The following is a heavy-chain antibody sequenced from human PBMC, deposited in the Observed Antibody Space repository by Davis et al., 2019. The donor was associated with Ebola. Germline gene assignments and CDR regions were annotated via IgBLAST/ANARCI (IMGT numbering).Heavy chain of an antibody. D-gene: IGHD3-22*01. V-gene: IGHV4-59*08. CDR2: IYYSGTT. J-gene: IGHJ4*02. CDR3: ASLRKTYDSSGYSQPFDY. CDR1: GGSISHHY. Sequence: GSLRLSCTLSGGSISHHYWSWVRQSPGKRLEWIGYIYYSGTTDYNPTLKNRITISLDTSKNQFSLKLNSATAADTAVYYCASLRKTYDSSGYSQPFDYWGQGSLVTVSS.